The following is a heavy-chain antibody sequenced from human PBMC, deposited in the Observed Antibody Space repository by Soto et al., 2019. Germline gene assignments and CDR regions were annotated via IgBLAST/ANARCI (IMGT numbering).Heavy chain of an antibody. D-gene: IGHD2-21*02. Sequence: ASVKVSCKASGYTFTSYYVHWIRQAPGQGLEWMGIINASGGRTTYAPKFKGRVTMTRDTSTSTVYMELSSLTSEDTATYFCGRILPPATFDYWGQGTLVTVSS. CDR1: GYTFTSYY. CDR3: GRILPPATFDY. J-gene: IGHJ4*02. V-gene: IGHV1-46*03. CDR2: INASGGRT.